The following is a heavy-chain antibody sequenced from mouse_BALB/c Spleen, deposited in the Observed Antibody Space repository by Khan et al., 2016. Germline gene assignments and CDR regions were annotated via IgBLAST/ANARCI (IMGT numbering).Heavy chain of an antibody. V-gene: IGHV7-3*02. CDR1: GFTFTDYY. Sequence: EVELVESGGGLVQPGGSLRLSCATSGFTFTDYYMSWVRQPPGKALEWLGFIRNKANGYTTEYSSSVKGRFTISSDNSQSIFYLQMNTLRAEDSATYYCARDIEAYDDAMDYWGQGTSVTVSS. CDR3: ARDIEAYDDAMDY. J-gene: IGHJ4*01. CDR2: IRNKANGYTT. D-gene: IGHD2-12*01.